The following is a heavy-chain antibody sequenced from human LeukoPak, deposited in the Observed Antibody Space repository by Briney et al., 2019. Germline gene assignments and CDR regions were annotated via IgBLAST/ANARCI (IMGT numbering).Heavy chain of an antibody. D-gene: IGHD6-19*01. Sequence: SETLSLTCTVSGDSISSGSYYWSWIRQPPGKGLEWIGYIYYSGSTNYNPSLKSRVTISVDTSKNQFSLKLSSVTAADTAVYYCARGGQWLDDAFDIWGQGTMVTVSS. CDR3: ARGGQWLDDAFDI. V-gene: IGHV4-61*01. CDR2: IYYSGST. J-gene: IGHJ3*02. CDR1: GDSISSGSYY.